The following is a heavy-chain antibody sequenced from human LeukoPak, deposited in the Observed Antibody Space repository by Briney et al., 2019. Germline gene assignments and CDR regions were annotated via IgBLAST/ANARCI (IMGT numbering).Heavy chain of an antibody. CDR1: GYTFTNYW. Sequence: ASVKVSCKASGYTFTNYWIYWVRQAPGQGLEWMGIINPSGGSTSYAQKFQGRVTMTRDMSTSTVYMELSSLRSEDTAVYYCAREKSYSDPPDYWGQGTLVTVSS. D-gene: IGHD1-26*01. CDR3: AREKSYSDPPDY. V-gene: IGHV1-46*01. J-gene: IGHJ4*02. CDR2: INPSGGST.